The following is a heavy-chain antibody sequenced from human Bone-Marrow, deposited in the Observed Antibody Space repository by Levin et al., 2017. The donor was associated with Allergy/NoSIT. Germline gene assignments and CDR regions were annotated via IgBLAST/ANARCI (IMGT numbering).Heavy chain of an antibody. Sequence: GESLKISCAASGFTVRSTSMSWVRQAPGKGLEWVSAFYRNGNTLYADSVEGRFTISRDNSKNTVYLQMSSLRVEDTALYYCTRDVGGTFDYWGQGTPVTVSS. CDR2: FYRNGNT. J-gene: IGHJ4*02. CDR3: TRDVGGTFDY. V-gene: IGHV3-53*01. CDR1: GFTVRSTS. D-gene: IGHD1-1*01.